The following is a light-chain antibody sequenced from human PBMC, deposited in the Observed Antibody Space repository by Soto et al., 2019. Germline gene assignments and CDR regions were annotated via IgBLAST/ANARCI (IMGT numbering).Light chain of an antibody. V-gene: IGKV3-11*01. CDR2: DAS. Sequence: PGERATLSCRASQSMSNYLAWYQQKPGQAPRLLIYDASNRAPGIPAKFTGSGSGTDFTLTISNLEPGDSAVYYCQQRDSWPPRVTFGGGTKVEIK. J-gene: IGKJ4*01. CDR1: QSMSNY. CDR3: QQRDSWPPRVT.